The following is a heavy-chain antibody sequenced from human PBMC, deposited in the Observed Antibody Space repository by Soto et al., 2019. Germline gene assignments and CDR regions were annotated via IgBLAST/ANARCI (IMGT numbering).Heavy chain of an antibody. J-gene: IGHJ6*03. CDR3: ARKGYDFWSGYYVMGYYYMDV. D-gene: IGHD3-3*01. V-gene: IGHV3-23*01. Sequence: GGSLRLSCAASGFTFSSYAMSWVRQAPGKGLEWVSAISGSGGSTYYADSVKGRFTISRDNSKNTLYLQMNSLRAEDTAVYYCARKGYDFWSGYYVMGYYYMDVWGKGTTVTVSS. CDR2: ISGSGGST. CDR1: GFTFSSYA.